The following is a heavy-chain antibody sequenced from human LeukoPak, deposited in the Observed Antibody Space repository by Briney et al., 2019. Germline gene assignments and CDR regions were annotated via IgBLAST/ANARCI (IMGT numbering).Heavy chain of an antibody. J-gene: IGHJ4*02. CDR1: GFTFSSYW. V-gene: IGHV3-74*01. D-gene: IGHD3-9*01. CDR2: INSDGSST. CDR3: AKDNGPYFDWLFVYFDY. Sequence: GGSLRLSCAASGFTFSSYWMHWVRRAPGKGLVWVSRINSDGSSTSYADSVKGRFTISRDNSKNTLYLQMNSLRAEDTAVYYCAKDNGPYFDWLFVYFDYWGQGTLVTVSS.